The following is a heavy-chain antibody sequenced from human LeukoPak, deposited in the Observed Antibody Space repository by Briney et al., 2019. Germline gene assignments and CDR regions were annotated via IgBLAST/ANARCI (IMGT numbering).Heavy chain of an antibody. CDR1: GGSISSGGYY. CDR2: IYYSGST. J-gene: IGHJ4*02. V-gene: IGHV4-31*03. D-gene: IGHD3-22*01. CDR3: ARATPYYYDSSGYYSFLFDY. Sequence: PSQTLSLTCTVSGGSISSGGYYWSWIRQHPGKGLEWIGYIYYSGSTYYNPSLKSRVTISVDTSKNQFSLKLSSVTAADTAVYYCARATPYYYDSSGYYSFLFDYWGQGTLVTVSS.